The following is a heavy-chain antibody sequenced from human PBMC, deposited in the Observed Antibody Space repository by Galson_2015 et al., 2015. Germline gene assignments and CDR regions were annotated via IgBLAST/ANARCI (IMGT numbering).Heavy chain of an antibody. CDR1: GYSFTSYW. V-gene: IGHV5-10-1*03. J-gene: IGHJ6*02. Sequence: QSGAEVKKPGESLKISCKGSGYSFTSYWIGWVRQMPGKGLEWMGRIDPSDSYTNYSPSFQGHVTISADKSISTAYLQWSSLKASDTAMYYCARQLWNKDYYYGMDVWGQGNPGHRLL. CDR2: IDPSDSYT. CDR3: ARQLWNKDYYYGMDV. D-gene: IGHD5-18*01.